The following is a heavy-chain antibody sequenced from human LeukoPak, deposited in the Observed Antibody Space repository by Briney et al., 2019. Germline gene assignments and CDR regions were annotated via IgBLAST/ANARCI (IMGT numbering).Heavy chain of an antibody. J-gene: IGHJ4*02. V-gene: IGHV4-59*11. CDR3: TTIKRGDIFGYFDF. CDR2: VFDSGRT. D-gene: IGHD5-18*01. Sequence: SETLSLTCTLSGGSMTTHHWNWIRQTPGKGLEWIGYVFDSGRTKVNPSLKSRVTLSADTSKNQLSLRLSSVTAADTAMYYCTTIKRGDIFGYFDFWGQGILVAVSS. CDR1: GGSMTTHH.